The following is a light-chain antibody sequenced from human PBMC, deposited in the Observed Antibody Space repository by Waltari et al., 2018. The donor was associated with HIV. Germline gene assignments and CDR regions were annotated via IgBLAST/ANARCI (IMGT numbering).Light chain of an antibody. V-gene: IGKV3-11*01. CDR1: QSVGTY. CDR3: QQRSRWPRT. J-gene: IGKJ1*01. CDR2: EAS. Sequence: EIGLTQSPATLSLSPGERATLACSASQSVGTYLGWYQQKPGQAPRLLRDEASNRARGVPGRFRSNVPGTDFPLTISHLEPEDFAVYYCQQRSRWPRTFGQGTKVEI.